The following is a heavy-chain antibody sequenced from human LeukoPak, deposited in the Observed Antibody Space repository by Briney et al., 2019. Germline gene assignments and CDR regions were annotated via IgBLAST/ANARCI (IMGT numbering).Heavy chain of an antibody. CDR2: IYPGDSDT. D-gene: IGHD4-17*01. V-gene: IGHV5-51*01. J-gene: IGHJ4*02. CDR3: ARLRVYGDDRRNYFEY. Sequence: GESLKISCKGSGYSFTSYWIGWVRQMPGKGLEWMGIIYPGDSDTRYSPSFQGQVTISADKSISTAYLQWSSLKASDTAMYYCARLRVYGDDRRNYFEYWGQGTLVTVSS. CDR1: GYSFTSYW.